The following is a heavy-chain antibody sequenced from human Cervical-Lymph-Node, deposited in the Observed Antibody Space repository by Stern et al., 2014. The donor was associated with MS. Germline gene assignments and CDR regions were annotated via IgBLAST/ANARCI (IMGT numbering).Heavy chain of an antibody. CDR3: ARSPDLYDSSGYYFD. Sequence: VQLVESGAEVKKPGSSVKVSCKASGGTLNNYAVSWVRQAPGQGLEWIGKIITFLGIANYAHKFQGRVTLTAAATTSYMEVSSLRSDDTAVYYCARSPDLYDSSGYYFDWGQGTLVTVSS. D-gene: IGHD3-22*01. V-gene: IGHV1-69*09. CDR2: IITFLGIA. CDR1: GGTLNNYA. J-gene: IGHJ4*02.